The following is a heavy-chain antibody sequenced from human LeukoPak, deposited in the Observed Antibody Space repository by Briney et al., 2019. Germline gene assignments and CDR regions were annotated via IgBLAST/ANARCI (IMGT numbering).Heavy chain of an antibody. CDR3: AKDGAAVTRYFDL. CDR2: ISGSGGST. V-gene: IGHV3-23*01. Sequence: GGSLRLSCAASGFTFSSYAMSWVRQAPGKGLEWVSAISGSGGSTYYADSVKGRFTISRDNSTNTLYLQMNSLRAEDTAVYYCAKDGAAVTRYFDLWGRGTLVTVSS. J-gene: IGHJ2*01. CDR1: GFTFSSYA. D-gene: IGHD4-4*01.